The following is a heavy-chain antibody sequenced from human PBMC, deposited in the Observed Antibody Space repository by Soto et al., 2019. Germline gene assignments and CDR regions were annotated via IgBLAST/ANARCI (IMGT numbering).Heavy chain of an antibody. Sequence: SETLSLTCAVYGGSFSGYYWSWIRQPPGKGLEWIGEINHSGSTNYNPSLKSRVTISVDTSKNQFSLKLSSVTAADTAVYYCARYCSSTSCPLDYWGQGTLVTVSS. CDR3: ARYCSSTSCPLDY. CDR1: GGSFSGYY. CDR2: INHSGST. V-gene: IGHV4-34*01. D-gene: IGHD2-2*01. J-gene: IGHJ4*02.